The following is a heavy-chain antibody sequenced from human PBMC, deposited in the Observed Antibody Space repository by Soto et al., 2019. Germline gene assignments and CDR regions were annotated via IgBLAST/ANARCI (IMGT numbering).Heavy chain of an antibody. CDR1: GYTFTSYY. CDR3: AGEVPVAWRPTTAPFNP. V-gene: IGHV1-18*01. Sequence: QVQLVQSGAEVKEPGASVKVSCKASGYTFTSYYISWVRQAPGQGPEWVGGISAYNGHTNFAQNFQGRVAMTTDTSTSTSYRELRSLRFDNTAVYFCAGEVPVAWRPTTAPFNPGGQGTLVTVPS. J-gene: IGHJ5*02. CDR2: ISAYNGHT. D-gene: IGHD5-12*01.